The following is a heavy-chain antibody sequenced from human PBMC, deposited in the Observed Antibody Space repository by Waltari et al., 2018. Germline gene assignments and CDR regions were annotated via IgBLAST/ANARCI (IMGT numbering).Heavy chain of an antibody. CDR3: AMAPWWQLALKY. V-gene: IGHV3-7*01. D-gene: IGHD2-15*01. CDR2: IKQDGSEK. CDR1: GFTFGSYW. Sequence: EVQLVESGGGLVQPGGSLRLSCAAAGFTFGSYWMSRVRQAPGKGVEWVANIKQDGSEKYYVDSVKGRFTISRDNAKNSLYLQMNSLRAEDTAVYYCAMAPWWQLALKYWGQGTLVTVSS. J-gene: IGHJ4*02.